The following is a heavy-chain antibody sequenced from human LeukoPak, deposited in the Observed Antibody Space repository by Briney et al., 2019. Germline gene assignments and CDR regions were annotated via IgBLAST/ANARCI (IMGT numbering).Heavy chain of an antibody. V-gene: IGHV3-23*01. J-gene: IGHJ6*02. CDR1: GFTFSSYA. CDR3: SRTYAMDV. D-gene: IGHD1-14*01. Sequence: GGSLRLSCAASGFTFSSYAMNWVRQAPGKRLEWVSSIRPSGDNTFYADSVKGRFTVSRDNSKNRNTVYLQLNSLRVEDTAVYYCSRTYAMDVWGQGTTVTVSS. CDR2: IRPSGDNT.